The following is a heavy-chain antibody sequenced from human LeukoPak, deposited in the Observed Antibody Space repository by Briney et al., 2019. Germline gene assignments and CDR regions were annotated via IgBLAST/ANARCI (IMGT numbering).Heavy chain of an antibody. CDR1: GFTFSSYA. Sequence: GESLRLSCAASGFTFSSYAINWVRQAPGKGLEWVSGISDSGGSTRYADSVKGRFTISRDNSRNTLYPQMNSLRAEDTAVYYCAKDSTFDYWGQGTLVTVSS. J-gene: IGHJ4*02. CDR3: AKDSTFDY. V-gene: IGHV3-23*01. CDR2: ISDSGGST.